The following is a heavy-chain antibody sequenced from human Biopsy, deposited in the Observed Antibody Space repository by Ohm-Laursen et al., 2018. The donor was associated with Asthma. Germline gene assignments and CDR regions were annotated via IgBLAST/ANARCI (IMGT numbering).Heavy chain of an antibody. J-gene: IGHJ6*02. CDR1: GGSFSSNY. CDR2: THHSGKT. D-gene: IGHD1-26*01. CDR3: ARGSSSRLSQWELLVSGGKRAHSYYGMDV. Sequence: TLSLTCAVYGGSFSSNYWSWIRQTPGKGLEWLGDTHHSGKTNNNPALSRCITLSVDTSKNQFSLRLTSVTAADTAVYYCARGSSSRLSQWELLVSGGKRAHSYYGMDVWGQGTTVTVSS. V-gene: IGHV4-34*01.